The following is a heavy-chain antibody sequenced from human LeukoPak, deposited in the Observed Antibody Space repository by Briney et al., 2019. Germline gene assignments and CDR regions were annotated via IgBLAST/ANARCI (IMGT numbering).Heavy chain of an antibody. Sequence: SETLSLTCTISGGSISSYYWSWIRQPPGKGLEWIGYIYYSGSTNYNPSLKSRVTISVDTSKNQFSLKLSSVTAADTAVYYCARVVGSSWYPLTYFDYWGQGTLVTVSS. D-gene: IGHD6-13*01. CDR2: IYYSGST. V-gene: IGHV4-59*01. CDR1: GGSISSYY. J-gene: IGHJ4*02. CDR3: ARVVGSSWYPLTYFDY.